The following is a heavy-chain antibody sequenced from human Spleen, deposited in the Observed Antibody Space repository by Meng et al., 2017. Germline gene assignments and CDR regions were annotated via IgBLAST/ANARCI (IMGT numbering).Heavy chain of an antibody. CDR1: GFIFSNYG. J-gene: IGHJ4*02. V-gene: IGHV3-33*01. CDR3: ATRGNPYLNC. CDR2: IWYDGSHK. Sequence: QGQLVESGGGVVQPGRSLRLSCAASGFIFSNYGMQWVRQAPGAGLEWVAVIWYDGSHKYYPDSVKGRFTVSRDQSTDTLSLQMNSLRAEDTAVYYCATRGNPYLNCWGQGTLVTVSS.